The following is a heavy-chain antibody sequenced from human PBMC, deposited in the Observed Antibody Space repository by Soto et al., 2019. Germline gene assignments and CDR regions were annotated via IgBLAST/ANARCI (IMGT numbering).Heavy chain of an antibody. CDR3: ARDRGGYDRLYYYHGMDV. Sequence: NPGGSLRLSCAASGFTFSDYYMSWIRQAPGKGLEYISYISSSSGSTNYADSVKGRFTISRDNAKNSLYLQMSSLRAEDTAVYYCARDRGGYDRLYYYHGMDVWGQGTTVT. CDR1: GFTFSDYY. J-gene: IGHJ6*02. V-gene: IGHV3-11*06. CDR2: ISSSSGST. D-gene: IGHD5-12*01.